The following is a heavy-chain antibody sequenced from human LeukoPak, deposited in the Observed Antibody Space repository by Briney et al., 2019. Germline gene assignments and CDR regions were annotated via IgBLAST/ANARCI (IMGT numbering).Heavy chain of an antibody. CDR2: INPNSGVT. Sequence: ASVKVSCKASGYNFNDYYMHWVRQVPGQGFEWMAWINPNSGVTNSAQKFQGRVTMTRDTSISTAYLELSSLRSDDTAVYYCARDRGEVVPAAIEPGGWFDPWGQGTLVTVSS. V-gene: IGHV1-2*02. CDR1: GYNFNDYY. D-gene: IGHD2-2*01. CDR3: ARDRGEVVPAAIEPGGWFDP. J-gene: IGHJ5*02.